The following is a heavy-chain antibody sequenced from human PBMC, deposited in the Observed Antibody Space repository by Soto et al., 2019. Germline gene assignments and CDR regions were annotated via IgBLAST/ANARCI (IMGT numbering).Heavy chain of an antibody. CDR3: ATDCVQGWLHTETRGFDS. D-gene: IGHD3-10*02. V-gene: IGHV3-23*01. Sequence: VQLLESVGALVPPGGSLRPSCAASGFTLGSYAMSWVRHARGKGQAGVSAISGSGGITYYADSVKGRFTISRAIAKNTLYMHRNSRRAEDTAVYDCATDCVQGWLHTETRGFDSWGQGTLVTVSS. CDR2: ISGSGGIT. J-gene: IGHJ4*02. CDR1: GFTLGSYA.